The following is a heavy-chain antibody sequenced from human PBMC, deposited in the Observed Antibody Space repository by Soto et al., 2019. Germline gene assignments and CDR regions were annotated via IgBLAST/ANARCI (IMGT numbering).Heavy chain of an antibody. D-gene: IGHD3-16*02. CDR1: GVTFSGYY. CDR3: ARATTYDKVWGTYRHRVHFDY. CDR2: INHSGTT. V-gene: IGHV4-34*02. J-gene: IGHJ4*02. Sequence: HVQLQQWGAGLLKPSETLSLTCAAHGVTFSGYYWTWICQNPGKGLEWIGEINHSGTTNYNPSLWSRVTISVDPAKSQFSLNLTSVSAADAAVYCCARATTYDKVWGTYRHRVHFDYWGQGTLVSVSS.